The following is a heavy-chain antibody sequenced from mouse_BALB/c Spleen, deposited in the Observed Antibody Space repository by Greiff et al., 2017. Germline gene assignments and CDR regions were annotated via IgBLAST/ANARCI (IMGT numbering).Heavy chain of an antibody. CDR3: ARSEPYAMDY. CDR1: GFNIKDTY. J-gene: IGHJ4*01. CDR2: IDPANGNT. Sequence: EVQGVESGAELVKPGASVKLSCTASGFNIKDTYMHWVKQRPEQGLEWIGRIDPANGNTKYDPKFQGKATITADTSSNTAYLQLSSLTSEDTAVYYCARSEPYAMDYWGQGTSVTVSS. V-gene: IGHV14-3*02.